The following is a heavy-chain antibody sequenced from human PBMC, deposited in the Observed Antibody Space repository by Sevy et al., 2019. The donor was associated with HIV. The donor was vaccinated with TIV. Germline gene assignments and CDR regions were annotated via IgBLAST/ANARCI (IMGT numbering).Heavy chain of an antibody. V-gene: IGHV3-11*01. D-gene: IGHD3-16*01. Sequence: GVSLRLSCAASGFTFSDFYMSWIRQAPGKGLEWVSYISDSGHIKHYEDSVKGRFLISRDNAHNTVHLQMNSLTAEDTADYYCVRGGGRIHDFDYWGRGTLVTVSS. CDR1: GFTFSDFY. J-gene: IGHJ4*02. CDR2: ISDSGHIK. CDR3: VRGGGRIHDFDY.